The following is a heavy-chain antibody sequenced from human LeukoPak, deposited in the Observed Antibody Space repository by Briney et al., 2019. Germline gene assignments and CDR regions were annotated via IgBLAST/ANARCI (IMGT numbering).Heavy chain of an antibody. CDR1: GFTVNNNY. Sequence: GGSLRLSCAASGFTVNNNYMSWVRQAPGKGLQWVSVIYSGGSTYYADSVKGRFTISRDNSKNTLYLQMNSLRVEDTAVYYCARDSGSCFDYWGQGTLVTVSS. D-gene: IGHD1-26*01. V-gene: IGHV3-66*02. J-gene: IGHJ4*02. CDR3: ARDSGSCFDY. CDR2: IYSGGST.